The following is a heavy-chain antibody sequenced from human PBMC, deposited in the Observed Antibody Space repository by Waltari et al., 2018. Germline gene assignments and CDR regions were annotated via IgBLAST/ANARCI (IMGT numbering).Heavy chain of an antibody. J-gene: IGHJ3*02. CDR3: GRDVYGDYVGGGGGAFDI. V-gene: IGHV3-21*01. CDR1: GFTLSTYS. CDR2: ISSRSYI. Sequence: EVQLVESGGGLVKPGGSLRLSCAASGFTLSTYSMNWARQAPGKGLGWVSSISSRSYIYYVDSVKGRFTISRDNAKNSLYLQMNSLRAEDTAVYYCGRDVYGDYVGGGGGAFDIWGQGTMVTVSS. D-gene: IGHD4-17*01.